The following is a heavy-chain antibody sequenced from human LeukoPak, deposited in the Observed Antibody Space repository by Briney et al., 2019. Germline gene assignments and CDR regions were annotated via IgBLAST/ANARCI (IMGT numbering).Heavy chain of an antibody. Sequence: GASVKVSCKASGGTFSSYAISWVRQAPGQELEWMGGIIPIFGTANYAQKFQGRVTITTDESTSTAYMELRSLRSDDTAVYYCARRGGAVAGYFDYWGQGTLVTVSS. J-gene: IGHJ4*02. V-gene: IGHV1-69*05. CDR3: ARRGGAVAGYFDY. D-gene: IGHD6-19*01. CDR1: GGTFSSYA. CDR2: IIPIFGTA.